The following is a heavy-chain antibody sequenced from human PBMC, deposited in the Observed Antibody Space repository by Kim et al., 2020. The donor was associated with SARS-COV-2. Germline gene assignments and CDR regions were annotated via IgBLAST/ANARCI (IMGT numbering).Heavy chain of an antibody. CDR2: ISSNGGST. CDR3: VKDGGLRYFDWLLPDPPLGAFDI. J-gene: IGHJ3*02. Sequence: GGSLRLSCSASGFTFSSYAMHWVRQAPGKGLEYVSAISSNGGSTYYADSVKGRFTISRDNSKNTLYLQMSSLRAEDTAVYYCVKDGGLRYFDWLLPDPPLGAFDIWGQGTMVTVSS. CDR1: GFTFSSYA. D-gene: IGHD3-9*01. V-gene: IGHV3-64D*06.